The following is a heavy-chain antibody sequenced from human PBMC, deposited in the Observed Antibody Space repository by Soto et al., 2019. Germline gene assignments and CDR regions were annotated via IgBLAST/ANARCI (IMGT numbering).Heavy chain of an antibody. CDR1: GYTFTTYG. J-gene: IGHJ5*02. Sequence: QVQLVQSGAEVKKPGASVKVSCKTSGYTFTTYGVSWVRQAPGQGLEWMGWISPYNGNTNYAQRLQGRVTLTTDTSTTTAYMELRSLRSDDTAVYYCAREHGYCSGGSCHSGGWLEPWGQGTLVTVSS. CDR2: ISPYNGNT. D-gene: IGHD2-15*01. CDR3: AREHGYCSGGSCHSGGWLEP. V-gene: IGHV1-18*01.